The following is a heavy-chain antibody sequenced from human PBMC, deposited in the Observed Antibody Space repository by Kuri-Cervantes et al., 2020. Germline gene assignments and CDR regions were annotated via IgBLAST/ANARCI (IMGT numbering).Heavy chain of an antibody. CDR2: IYYSGST. D-gene: IGHD5-18*01. J-gene: IGHJ4*02. CDR1: GGSISSGDYY. V-gene: IGHV4-30-4*01. Sequence: LRLSCTVSGGSISSGDYYWSWIRQPPGKGLEWIGYIYYSGSTYYTPSLKSRFTISIDRSRKQFSLRLNSVTAADTAVYYCARLDSHSDGDLWGQGTLVTVSS. CDR3: ARLDSHSDGDL.